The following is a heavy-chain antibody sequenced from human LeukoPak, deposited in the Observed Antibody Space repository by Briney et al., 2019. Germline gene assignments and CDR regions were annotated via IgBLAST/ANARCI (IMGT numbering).Heavy chain of an antibody. J-gene: IGHJ4*02. CDR1: GVSISRYY. CDR3: ARHFVTYPHYFDY. D-gene: IGHD2-21*01. Sequence: SETLSLTCTVSGVSISRYYWSWVRQPPGKGLEWIGSVHYSGNTNYNPSLKSRVTISLDTSKNQFSLRLTSVTAADTAVYYCARHFVTYPHYFDYWGQGTLVTVSS. V-gene: IGHV4-59*08. CDR2: VHYSGNT.